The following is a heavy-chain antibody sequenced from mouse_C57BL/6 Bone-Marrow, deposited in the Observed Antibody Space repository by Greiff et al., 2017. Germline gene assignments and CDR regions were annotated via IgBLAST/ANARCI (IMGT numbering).Heavy chain of an antibody. CDR2: INYDGSST. J-gene: IGHJ2*01. D-gene: IGHD3-1*01. V-gene: IGHV5-16*01. Sequence: DVHLVESEGGLVQPGRSMKLSCTASGFTFSDYYMAWVRQVPEKGLEWVANINYDGSSTYYLDYLKSRFIISRDNAKNLLYLQMSSLKSEDTATYYCARDRRGFYDYWGQGTTLTVTS. CDR1: GFTFSDYY. CDR3: ARDRRGFYDY.